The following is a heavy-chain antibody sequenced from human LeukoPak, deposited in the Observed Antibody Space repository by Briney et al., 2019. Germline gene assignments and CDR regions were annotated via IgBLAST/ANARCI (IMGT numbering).Heavy chain of an antibody. CDR2: INWNGGST. V-gene: IGHV3-20*04. D-gene: IGHD2-15*01. Sequence: RPGGSLRLSCAASGFTFDDYGMSWVRQVPGKGLEWVSGINWNGGSTGYADSVKGRFTISRDNAKNSLYLQMNSLRAEETALYYCARAKGAVVAAISLDYWGQGTLVTVSS. J-gene: IGHJ4*02. CDR3: ARAKGAVVAAISLDY. CDR1: GFTFDDYG.